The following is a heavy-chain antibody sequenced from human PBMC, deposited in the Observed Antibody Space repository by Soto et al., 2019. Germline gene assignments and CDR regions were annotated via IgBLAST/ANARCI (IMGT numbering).Heavy chain of an antibody. D-gene: IGHD6-19*01. CDR1: GGTFSSYA. CDR2: IIPIFGTA. Sequence: QVQLVQSGAEVKKPGSSVKVSCKASGGTFSSYAISWVRQAPGQGLEWMGGIIPIFGTANYAQKFQGRVTITADESTSTAYRELSSLRSEDTAVYYCARDRHYSSGWYAALGNWGQGTLVTVSS. J-gene: IGHJ4*02. CDR3: ARDRHYSSGWYAALGN. V-gene: IGHV1-69*01.